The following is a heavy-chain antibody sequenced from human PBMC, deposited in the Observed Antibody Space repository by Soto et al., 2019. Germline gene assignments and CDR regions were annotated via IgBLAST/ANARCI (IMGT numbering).Heavy chain of an antibody. CDR2: ISNRGDT. V-gene: IGHV3-66*01. J-gene: IGHJ3*02. CDR1: GFIVSNTY. D-gene: IGHD2-15*01. Sequence: EVHLVESGGGLVQPGGSLRLSCTASGFIVSNTYVNWVRQAPGKGLEWVSVISNRGDTHYADSVRGSFSLSRDISDNTLHLQMNNLRVEDTAVYYCAREPRYCRGGSCSITGDAYDIWRQGTMVTVSS. CDR3: AREPRYCRGGSCSITGDAYDI.